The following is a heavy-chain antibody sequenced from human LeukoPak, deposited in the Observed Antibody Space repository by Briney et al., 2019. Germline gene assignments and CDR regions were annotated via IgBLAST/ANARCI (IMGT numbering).Heavy chain of an antibody. CDR1: GGSFSGYY. Sequence: NPSETLSLTCAVYGGSFSGYYWSWIRQPPGKGLEWIGEINHSGSTNYNPSLKGRVTISVDTSKNQFSLKLSSVTAADTAVYYCARGRTGRAAAVVIVAAVKKNFDYWGQGTLVTVSS. CDR3: ARGRTGRAAAVVIVAAVKKNFDY. J-gene: IGHJ4*02. CDR2: INHSGST. V-gene: IGHV4-34*01. D-gene: IGHD5-12*01.